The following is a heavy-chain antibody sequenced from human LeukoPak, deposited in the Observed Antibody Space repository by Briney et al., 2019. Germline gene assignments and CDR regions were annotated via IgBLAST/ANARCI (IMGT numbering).Heavy chain of an antibody. CDR1: GYTLTELS. D-gene: IGHD1-26*01. CDR3: ATSKWELHSRWFSYYFDY. CDR2: FDPEDGET. J-gene: IGHJ4*02. V-gene: IGHV1-24*01. Sequence: GASVTVSCKVSGYTLTELSMHWVRQAPGKGLEWMGGFDPEDGETIYAQKFQGRVTMTEDTSTDTAYMELSSLRSEDTAVYYCATSKWELHSRWFSYYFDYWGQGTLVTVSS.